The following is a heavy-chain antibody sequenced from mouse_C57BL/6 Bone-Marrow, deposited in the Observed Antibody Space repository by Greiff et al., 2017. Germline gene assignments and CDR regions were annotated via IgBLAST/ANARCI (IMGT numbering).Heavy chain of an antibody. CDR1: GYTFTSYW. J-gene: IGHJ3*01. D-gene: IGHD1-1*01. V-gene: IGHV1-64*01. CDR3: ARGDYYGSPWFAY. Sequence: VKLQQSGAELVKPGASVKLSCKASGYTFTSYWMHWVKQRPGQGLEWIGMIHPNSGSTNYNEKFKSKATLTVDKSSSTAYMQLSSLTSEDSAVYYCARGDYYGSPWFAYWGQGTLVTVSA. CDR2: IHPNSGST.